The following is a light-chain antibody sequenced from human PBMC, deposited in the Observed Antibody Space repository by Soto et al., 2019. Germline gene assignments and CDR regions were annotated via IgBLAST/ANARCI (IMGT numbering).Light chain of an antibody. J-gene: IGKJ1*01. V-gene: IGKV1-5*01. CDR3: QQYENYWT. Sequence: DIQMTQYPSTLSATAGDRVTITGRASQSIISWLAWYQHKPGKAPKLLICDDSNLDSGLPSRFSGSGSGTEFSLTISNLQPDDCATYYCQQYENYWTVGQGTKVEIK. CDR2: DDS. CDR1: QSIISW.